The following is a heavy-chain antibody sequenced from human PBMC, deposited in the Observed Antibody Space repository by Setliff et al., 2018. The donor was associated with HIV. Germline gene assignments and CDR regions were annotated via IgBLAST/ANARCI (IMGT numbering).Heavy chain of an antibody. CDR2: INHRGST. CDR3: ANSPYYYDSSGYSYFDY. CDR1: GGSFSGYY. V-gene: IGHV4-34*01. J-gene: IGHJ4*02. D-gene: IGHD3-22*01. Sequence: PSETLSLTCAVYGGSFSGYYWSWIRQPPGKGLEWIGEINHRGSTNYNPSLKSRVTISMDMSNNQLSLRLTSVTAADTAVYYCANSPYYYDSSGYSYFDYWGQGTLVTVSS.